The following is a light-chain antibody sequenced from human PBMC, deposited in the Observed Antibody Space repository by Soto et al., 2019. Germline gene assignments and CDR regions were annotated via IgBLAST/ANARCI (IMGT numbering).Light chain of an antibody. CDR3: QQYHRSRYA. Sequence: EIVLTQSPGTLSLSPGERATLSCRASQRVSSGFLSWYQQKPGQSPRLLLYAASSRATGIPDRFSGSGSETDFTLTISRLEPEDFAVYYCQQYHRSRYAFGQGNKLEIK. V-gene: IGKV3-20*01. J-gene: IGKJ2*01. CDR1: QRVSSGF. CDR2: AAS.